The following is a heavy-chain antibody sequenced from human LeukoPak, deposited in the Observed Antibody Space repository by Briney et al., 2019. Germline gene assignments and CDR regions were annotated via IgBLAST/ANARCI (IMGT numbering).Heavy chain of an antibody. CDR1: GSSFTSYW. J-gene: IGHJ4*02. Sequence: GASLKISCKGSGSSFTSYWIGWVRQMPGKGLEWMGIIYPGDSDTRYSPSFQGQVTISVDKSINTAYLQWSSLEASDTAMYYCARFARPGKNSRGFDYWGQGTLVTVSS. CDR2: IYPGDSDT. CDR3: ARFARPGKNSRGFDY. V-gene: IGHV5-51*01. D-gene: IGHD4-23*01.